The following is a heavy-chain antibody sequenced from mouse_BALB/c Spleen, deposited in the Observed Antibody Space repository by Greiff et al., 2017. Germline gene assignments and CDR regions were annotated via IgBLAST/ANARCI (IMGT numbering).Heavy chain of an antibody. Sequence: VQRVESGAELMKPGASVKISCKATGYTFSSYWIEWVKQRPGHGLEWIGEILPGSGSTNYNEKFKGKATFTADTSSNTAYMQLSSLTSEDSAVYYCAREGYGAWFAYWGQGTLVTVSA. J-gene: IGHJ3*01. CDR1: GYTFSSYW. CDR2: ILPGSGST. V-gene: IGHV1-9*01. CDR3: AREGYGAWFAY. D-gene: IGHD2-10*02.